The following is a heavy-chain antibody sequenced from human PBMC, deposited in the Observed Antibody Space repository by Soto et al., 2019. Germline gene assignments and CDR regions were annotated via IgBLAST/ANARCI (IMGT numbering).Heavy chain of an antibody. Sequence: GGSLRLSCAASGFTFSIYAMSWVRQAPGKGLEWVSTIGGSGGGASYADIVRGRFTISRDNSQNTLYLQMNSLRAEDTAVYYCAKDAPGSGWLSDYWGQGTLVTVSS. CDR2: IGGSGGGA. J-gene: IGHJ4*02. D-gene: IGHD3-22*01. CDR1: GFTFSIYA. CDR3: AKDAPGSGWLSDY. V-gene: IGHV3-23*01.